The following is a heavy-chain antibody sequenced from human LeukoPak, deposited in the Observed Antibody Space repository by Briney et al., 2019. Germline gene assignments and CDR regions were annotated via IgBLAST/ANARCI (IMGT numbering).Heavy chain of an antibody. CDR2: IYYGGST. J-gene: IGHJ4*02. V-gene: IGHV4-39*07. CDR3: ARAPSGYSSSWPYYFDY. D-gene: IGHD6-13*01. Sequence: SETLSLTCTVSGGSVSSSHYWGWIRQPPGKGLEWIGSIYYGGSTYYNASLRSRVTTSVDTSKNQFSLKLSSVTAADTAVYYCARAPSGYSSSWPYYFDYWGQGTLVTVSS. CDR1: GGSVSSSHY.